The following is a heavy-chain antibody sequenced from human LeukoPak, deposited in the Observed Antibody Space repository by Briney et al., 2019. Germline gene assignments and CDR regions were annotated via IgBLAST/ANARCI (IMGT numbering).Heavy chain of an antibody. V-gene: IGHV4-59*08. CDR1: GGSISRNY. Sequence: SETLSLTCTVSGGSISRNYWSWIRQPAGKGLEWIGHIYDSGSTNYNPSLKSRLTISVDTSKNQFSLKLSSVTAADTAVYYCARHIGYYDSSGYHGYFDYWSQGTLVTVSS. D-gene: IGHD3-22*01. J-gene: IGHJ4*02. CDR3: ARHIGYYDSSGYHGYFDY. CDR2: IYDSGST.